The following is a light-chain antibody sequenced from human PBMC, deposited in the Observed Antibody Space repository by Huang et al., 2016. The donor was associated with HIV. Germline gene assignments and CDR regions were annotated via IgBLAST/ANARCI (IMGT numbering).Light chain of an antibody. CDR2: GAS. CDR3: QQYNNWPPIT. J-gene: IGKJ5*01. CDR1: QTISSN. V-gene: IGKV3-15*01. Sequence: EIVMTQSPATLSVSPGERATLSCRASQTISSNLAWYQQKPGQAPRLLIYGASTRATGIPARFSGSGSGTEFTLSITSLQSEDFAVYFCQQYNNWPPITFGQGTRLEMK.